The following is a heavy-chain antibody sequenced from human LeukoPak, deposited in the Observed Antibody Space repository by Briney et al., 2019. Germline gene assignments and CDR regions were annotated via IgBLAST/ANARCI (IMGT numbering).Heavy chain of an antibody. J-gene: IGHJ4*02. D-gene: IGHD4-23*01. V-gene: IGHV3-48*04. CDR1: GFTFSSYS. Sequence: GGSLRLSCAASGFTFSSYSMNWVRQAPGKGLEWVSYISSSSSTIYYADSVKGRFTISRDNAKNSLYLRMNSLRAEDTAVYYCARENPGDNVDYWGQGTLVTVSS. CDR3: ARENPGDNVDY. CDR2: ISSSSSTI.